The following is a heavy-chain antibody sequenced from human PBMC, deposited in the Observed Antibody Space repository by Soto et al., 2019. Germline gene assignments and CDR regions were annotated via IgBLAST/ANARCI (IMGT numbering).Heavy chain of an antibody. V-gene: IGHV4-59*02. CDR2: IYYSGST. CDR1: GGSVSSYY. J-gene: IGHJ3*02. CDR3: GRDLHCSGGSCYGTPGAFDI. D-gene: IGHD2-15*01. Sequence: LSLTCTVSGGSVSSYYWSWIRQPPGKGLEWIGYIYYSGSTNYNPSLKSRVTISVDTSKNQFSLKLSSVTAADTAVYYCGRDLHCSGGSCYGTPGAFDIWGQGTMVTVSS.